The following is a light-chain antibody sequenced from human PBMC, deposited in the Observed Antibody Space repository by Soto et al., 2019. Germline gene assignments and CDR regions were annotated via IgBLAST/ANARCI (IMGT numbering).Light chain of an antibody. CDR1: QSVSSNY. CDR3: QQYGSSPLYT. V-gene: IGKV3-20*01. Sequence: EIVLTQSPGTLSLSPGERATLSCRASQSVSSNYLAWYQQKPGQAPRLLIYGASTRATGIPDRFSGSASGTDFTLTISRLEPDDFAVYYCQQYGSSPLYTFGQGTKLEIK. CDR2: GAS. J-gene: IGKJ2*01.